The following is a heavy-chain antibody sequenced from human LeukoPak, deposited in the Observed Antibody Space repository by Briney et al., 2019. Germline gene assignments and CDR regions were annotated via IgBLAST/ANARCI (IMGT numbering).Heavy chain of an antibody. CDR1: GFTFNSYW. V-gene: IGHV3-48*04. CDR3: ARDGLIAVAGYSHYYYYYMDV. D-gene: IGHD6-19*01. J-gene: IGHJ6*03. CDR2: ISSSGSTI. Sequence: PGGSLRLSCAASGFTFNSYWMSWVRQAPGKGLEWVSYISSSGSTIYYADSVKGRFTISRDNAKNSLYLQMSSLRAEDTAVYYCARDGLIAVAGYSHYYYYYMDVWGKGTTVTVSS.